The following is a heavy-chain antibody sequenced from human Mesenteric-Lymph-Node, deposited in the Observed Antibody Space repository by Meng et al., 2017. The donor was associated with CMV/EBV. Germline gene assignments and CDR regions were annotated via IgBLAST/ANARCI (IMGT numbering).Heavy chain of an antibody. CDR2: ISWNSENI. J-gene: IGHJ5*02. V-gene: IGHV3-9*01. D-gene: IGHD4-23*01. CDR3: GKDVTPGGLDH. CDR1: GFSFSTYA. Sequence: SLKISCAASGFSFSTYAMSWVRQAPGKGLEWVSGISWNSENIGYADSVKGRFTISRDNAKNSLYLQLNSLRPEDTAFYYCGKDVTPGGLDHLGQGTLVTVSS.